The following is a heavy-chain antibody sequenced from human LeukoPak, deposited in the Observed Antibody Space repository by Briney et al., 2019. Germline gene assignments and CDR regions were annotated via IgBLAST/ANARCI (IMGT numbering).Heavy chain of an antibody. D-gene: IGHD5-18*01. CDR2: FNHSGST. J-gene: IGHJ6*03. Sequence: SETLSLTCAVYGGSFSGYSRTWIRQPPGKGLEWIGEFNHSGSTNYNPSLKSRVTISVDTSKNQFSLKLTSVTAADTAVYYCARVRLPPYYYYYYYMDVWGKGTTVTVSS. V-gene: IGHV4-34*01. CDR3: ARVRLPPYYYYYYYMDV. CDR1: GGSFSGYS.